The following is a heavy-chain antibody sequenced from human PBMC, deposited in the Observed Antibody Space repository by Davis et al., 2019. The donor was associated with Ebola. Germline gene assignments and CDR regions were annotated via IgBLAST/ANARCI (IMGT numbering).Heavy chain of an antibody. CDR3: ARDPMYSSSWYGWFDP. J-gene: IGHJ5*02. D-gene: IGHD6-13*01. CDR1: GYTFTSYY. CDR2: INPSGGST. Sequence: ASVKVSCKASGYTFTSYYMHWVRQAPGQGLEWMGIINPSGGSTSYAQKFQGRVTMTRDTSTSTVYMELSSLRSEDTAVYYCARDPMYSSSWYGWFDPWGQGTLVTVSS. V-gene: IGHV1-46*01.